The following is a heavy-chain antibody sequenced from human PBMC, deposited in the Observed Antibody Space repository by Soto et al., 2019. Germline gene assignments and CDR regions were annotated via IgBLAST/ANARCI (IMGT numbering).Heavy chain of an antibody. CDR1: GFTFRSYA. Sequence: GGSLRLSCEASGFTFRSYAMSWVRQTPGKGLEWVSTISGSGGSTNYADSVKGRFTISRDNSKNTLNLQMNSLRAEDTAVYFCAKTSFDWNYVRGHYFDHWGQGTLVTVSS. D-gene: IGHD1-7*01. CDR2: ISGSGGST. V-gene: IGHV3-23*01. CDR3: AKTSFDWNYVRGHYFDH. J-gene: IGHJ4*02.